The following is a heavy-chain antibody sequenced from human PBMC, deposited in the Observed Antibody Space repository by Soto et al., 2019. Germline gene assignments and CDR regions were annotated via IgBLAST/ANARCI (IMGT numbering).Heavy chain of an antibody. J-gene: IGHJ1*01. V-gene: IGHV3-23*01. CDR1: GFTFSSYA. Sequence: EVQLLESGGGLVQPGGSLRLSCAASGFTFSSYAMSWVRQAPGKGLEWVSAISGSGGSTYYADSVKGRFTISRDNSKNTLYLQMNSLRAEDTAVYYCAKDVEDGDYVLAYFQHWGQGTLVTVSS. CDR2: ISGSGGST. CDR3: AKDVEDGDYVLAYFQH. D-gene: IGHD4-17*01.